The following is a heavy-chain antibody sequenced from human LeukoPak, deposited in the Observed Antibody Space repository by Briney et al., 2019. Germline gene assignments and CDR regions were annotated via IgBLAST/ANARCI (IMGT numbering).Heavy chain of an antibody. CDR3: AREGSGSSSAFAY. CDR1: GYIFTSYY. V-gene: IGHV1-46*01. D-gene: IGHD6-6*01. J-gene: IGHJ4*02. CDR2: INPSGGST. Sequence: GASVKVSCKASGYIFTSYYMLCVLQAPGQGLELRGVINPSGGSTSYTQKFQGRVTMTSDMSTSTVYMELSSLRSEDTAVYYCAREGSGSSSAFAYWGQGTLVTVSS.